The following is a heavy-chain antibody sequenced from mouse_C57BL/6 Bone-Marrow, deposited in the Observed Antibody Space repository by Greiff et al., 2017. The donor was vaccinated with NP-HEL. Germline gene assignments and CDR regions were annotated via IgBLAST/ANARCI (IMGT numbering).Heavy chain of an antibody. J-gene: IGHJ1*03. V-gene: IGHV1-55*01. Sequence: QVQLQQPGAELVKPGASVKMSCKASGYTFTSYWITWVKQRPGQGLECIGDIYPGSGSTNYNEKFKSKATLTVDTSSSTAYMQLSSLTSEDSAVYYCARILHWYFDVWGTGTTVTVTS. CDR2: IYPGSGST. CDR3: ARILHWYFDV. CDR1: GYTFTSYW.